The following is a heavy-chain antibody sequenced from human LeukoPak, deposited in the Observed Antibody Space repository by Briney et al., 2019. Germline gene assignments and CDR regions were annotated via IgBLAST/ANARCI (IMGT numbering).Heavy chain of an antibody. CDR1: GFTFSSYA. Sequence: PGGSLRLSCAASGFTFSSYAMSWVRQAPGKGLEWVSAISGSGGSTYYADSVKGRFTISRDNSKNTLYLQMNSLRAEDTAVYYCAKEGYRYCSSTSCYAAIDYWGQGTLVTVSS. J-gene: IGHJ4*02. CDR3: AKEGYRYCSSTSCYAAIDY. D-gene: IGHD2-2*01. CDR2: ISGSGGST. V-gene: IGHV3-23*01.